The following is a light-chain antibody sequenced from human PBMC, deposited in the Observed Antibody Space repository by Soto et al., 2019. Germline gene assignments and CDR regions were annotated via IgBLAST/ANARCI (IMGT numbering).Light chain of an antibody. CDR2: GAS. CDR3: QQYGSSPGT. Sequence: EMVLTQSPGTLSLSPGERATLSCRASQSVSSSYLAWYQQKLGQAPRLPIYGASSRATGIPDRFSGSGSGTDFTLTISRLEPEDFAVYYCQQYGSSPGTFGQGTKV. J-gene: IGKJ1*01. CDR1: QSVSSSY. V-gene: IGKV3-20*01.